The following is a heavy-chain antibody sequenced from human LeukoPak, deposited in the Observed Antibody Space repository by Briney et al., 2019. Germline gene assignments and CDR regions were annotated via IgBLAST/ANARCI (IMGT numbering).Heavy chain of an antibody. CDR1: GGSISSYY. D-gene: IGHD6-13*01. Sequence: SETLSLTCTVSGGSISSYYWSWIRQPPGKGLEWIGYIYYSGSTNYNPSLKSRVTISVDTSKNQFSLKLSSVTAADTAVYYCARDLEIAAAGPYYYYMDGWGKGTTVTVCS. J-gene: IGHJ6*03. CDR3: ARDLEIAAAGPYYYYMDG. CDR2: IYYSGST. V-gene: IGHV4-59*01.